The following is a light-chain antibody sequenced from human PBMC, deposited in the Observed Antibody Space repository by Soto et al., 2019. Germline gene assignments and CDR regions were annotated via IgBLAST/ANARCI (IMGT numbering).Light chain of an antibody. J-gene: IGLJ2*01. CDR3: SSYTTSTSFIR. CDR1: SSDIGNYVF. V-gene: IGLV2-14*01. Sequence: QSALPQPASVSGSPGQSITISCTGTSSDIGNYVFVSWYQQVPGTAPKAMIYEVSSRPSGVSNRFSGSKSGNTASLSISGLQAEDEAYYYCSSYTTSTSFIRFGGGTQLTVL. CDR2: EVS.